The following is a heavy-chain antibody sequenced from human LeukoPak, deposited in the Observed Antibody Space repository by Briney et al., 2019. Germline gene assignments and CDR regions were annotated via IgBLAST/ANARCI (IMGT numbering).Heavy chain of an antibody. D-gene: IGHD6-13*01. CDR2: IIPILGIA. CDR3: ARPVRPGIAAAGTDY. CDR1: GYTFTSYG. V-gene: IGHV1-69*04. Sequence: ASVKVSCEASGYTFTSYGISWVRQAPGQGLEWMGRIIPILGIANYAQKFQGRVTITADKSTSTAYMELSSLRSEDTAVYYCARPVRPGIAAAGTDYWGQGTLVTVSS. J-gene: IGHJ4*02.